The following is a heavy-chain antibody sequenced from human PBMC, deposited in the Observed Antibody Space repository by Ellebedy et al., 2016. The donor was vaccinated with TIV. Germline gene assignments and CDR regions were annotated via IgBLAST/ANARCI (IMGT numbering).Heavy chain of an antibody. J-gene: IGHJ4*02. CDR3: ARERVIEASGTEWDY. D-gene: IGHD6-13*01. Sequence: AASVKVSCKAFGYTFIANYIHWVRQAPGQGLEWMGWINPHSGGTDYAQKFQGRVTMTRDPSISTVYMELSSLRSDDTAVYYCARERVIEASGTEWDYWGQGTLVTVSS. V-gene: IGHV1-2*02. CDR1: GYTFIANY. CDR2: INPHSGGT.